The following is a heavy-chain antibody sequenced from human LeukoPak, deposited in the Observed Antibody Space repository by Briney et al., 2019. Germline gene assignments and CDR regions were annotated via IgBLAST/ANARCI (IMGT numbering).Heavy chain of an antibody. Sequence: ASVKVSCKASGYTFTNYYMHWVRQAPGQGLEWMGIINPSAGSTSYAQKFQGRITVTRDTSTSTVYMELRSLRPEDTAVYYCARDHRGKQLWLTRPDEFDAFDIWGQGTMVTVSS. J-gene: IGHJ3*02. V-gene: IGHV1-46*01. CDR1: GYTFTNYY. D-gene: IGHD5-18*01. CDR3: ARDHRGKQLWLTRPDEFDAFDI. CDR2: INPSAGST.